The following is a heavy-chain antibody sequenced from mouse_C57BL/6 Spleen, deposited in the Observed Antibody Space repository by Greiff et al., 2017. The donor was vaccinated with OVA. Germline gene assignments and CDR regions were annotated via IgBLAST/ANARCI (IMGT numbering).Heavy chain of an antibody. D-gene: IGHD3-2*02. J-gene: IGHJ3*01. Sequence: VQLQQPGAELVKPGASVKLSCKASGYTFTSYWMQWVKQRPGQGLEWIGEIDPSDSYTNYNQKFKGKATLTVDTSSSTAYMQLSSLTSEDAAVYYCARSDSSGYGWFAYWGQGTLVTVSA. CDR1: GYTFTSYW. V-gene: IGHV1-50*01. CDR2: IDPSDSYT. CDR3: ARSDSSGYGWFAY.